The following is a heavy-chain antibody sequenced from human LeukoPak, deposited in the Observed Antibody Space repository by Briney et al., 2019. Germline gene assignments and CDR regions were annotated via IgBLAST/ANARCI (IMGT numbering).Heavy chain of an antibody. CDR3: ARRAAATAYFES. V-gene: IGHV5-51*01. CDR2: IYPGDSDT. CDR1: GYSFTTYW. Sequence: GESLKISCKGSGYSFTTYWIGWVRQVPGKGLEWVGIIYPGDSDTRYSPSFQGQVTISADKSISTAYLQWSSLKASDTAMYYCARRAAATAYFESWGQGTLVAVSS. J-gene: IGHJ4*02. D-gene: IGHD6-13*01.